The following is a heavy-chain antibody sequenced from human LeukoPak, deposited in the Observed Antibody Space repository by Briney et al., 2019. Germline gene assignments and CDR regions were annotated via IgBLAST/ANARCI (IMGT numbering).Heavy chain of an antibody. Sequence: PGGSLRLSCAASGFTFSSYAMHWVRQAPGKGLEYVSAISSNGGSTYYANSVKGRFTISRDNSKNTLYLQMGSLRAEDMAVYYCARGGKGGGNGYGVGPKDWGQGTLVTVSS. D-gene: IGHD5-12*01. J-gene: IGHJ4*02. CDR1: GFTFSSYA. V-gene: IGHV3-64*01. CDR3: ARGGKGGGNGYGVGPKD. CDR2: ISSNGGST.